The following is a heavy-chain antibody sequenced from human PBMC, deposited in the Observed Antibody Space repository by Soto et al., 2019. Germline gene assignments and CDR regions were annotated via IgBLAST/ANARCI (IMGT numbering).Heavy chain of an antibody. J-gene: IGHJ5*02. CDR2: ISYDGGLQ. CDR1: GFTFTSYG. Sequence: QAHLVESGGGVVQPGRSLRLSCAASGFTFTSYGMHWVRQAPGTRLEWVAVISYDGGLQYYADSVKGRFTISRDNSKKMVRLQMNSLRAEDTAVYYCVSDRGYGHASAPYAWGQGTLVSVSS. CDR3: VSDRGYGHASAPYA. V-gene: IGHV3-30*03. D-gene: IGHD5-18*01.